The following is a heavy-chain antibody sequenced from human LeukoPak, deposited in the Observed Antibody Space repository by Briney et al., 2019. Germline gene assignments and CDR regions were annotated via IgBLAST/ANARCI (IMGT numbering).Heavy chain of an antibody. J-gene: IGHJ4*02. Sequence: GGSLRLSCAASGFSVSTNYVSWVRQAPGKGLEWVAVIWYDGSNKYYADSVKGRFTISRDNSKNTLYLQMNSLRAEDTAVYYCARDSSGSGSYDYWGQGTLVTVSS. CDR3: ARDSSGSGSYDY. CDR2: IWYDGSNK. CDR1: GFSVSTNY. D-gene: IGHD3-10*01. V-gene: IGHV3-33*08.